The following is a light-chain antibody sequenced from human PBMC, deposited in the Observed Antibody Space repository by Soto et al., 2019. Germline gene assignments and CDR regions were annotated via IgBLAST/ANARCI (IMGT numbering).Light chain of an antibody. CDR1: QDISYF. J-gene: IGKJ5*01. Sequence: IHLSQSPSSLSASIGDRFTITCRASQDISYFLAWYQQKPGKAPNLLMYAASTLQSGVPSRFSGSGSGTDFTLTISSLQPEDFATYFCQQLNSYPLTFGQGTRLEIK. CDR2: AAS. CDR3: QQLNSYPLT. V-gene: IGKV1-9*01.